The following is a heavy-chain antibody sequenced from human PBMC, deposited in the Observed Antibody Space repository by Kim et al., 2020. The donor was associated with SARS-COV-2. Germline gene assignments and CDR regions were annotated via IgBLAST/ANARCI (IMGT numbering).Heavy chain of an antibody. J-gene: IGHJ6*02. V-gene: IGHV3-21*01. CDR3: ARRSPPARYNGMDV. CDR1: GFTFSPYD. D-gene: IGHD5-12*01. CDR2: ISGTSSHI. Sequence: GGSLRLSCAASGFTFSPYDMNWVRQAPGKGLEWVSSISGTSSHIYYANSVRGRFVVSRDNAKTSLYLQMSNLRAEDTAVYYCARRSPPARYNGMDVWGQGTTVNVSS.